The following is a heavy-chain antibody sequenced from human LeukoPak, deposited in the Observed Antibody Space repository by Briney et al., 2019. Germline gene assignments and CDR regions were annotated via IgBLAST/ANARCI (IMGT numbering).Heavy chain of an antibody. CDR2: IYSVGTT. Sequence: GGSLRLSCAASGFTVSNTFMSWVRQAPGKGLEWVSVIYSVGTTYYADSVKGRFTISRDNSKDTLYLQMNSLRAEDTAVYYCARGSGWLDYWGQGTLVTVSS. D-gene: IGHD6-19*01. CDR3: ARGSGWLDY. J-gene: IGHJ4*02. CDR1: GFTVSNTF. V-gene: IGHV3-53*01.